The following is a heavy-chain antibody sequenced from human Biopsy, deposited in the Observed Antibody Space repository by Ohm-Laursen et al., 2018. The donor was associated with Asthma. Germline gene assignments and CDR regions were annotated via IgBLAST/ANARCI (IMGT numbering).Heavy chain of an antibody. CDR1: GFTFDDYG. Sequence: SLRLSCAASGFTFDDYGMHWVRQAPGKGLEWVSGISWNSGTIGYADSVKGRSTISRDNAKNSLYLQMNSLGPEDTAVYYCARDMGAGPNQPPSGSGSSHLYGMDVWGQGTTVTVSS. D-gene: IGHD3-10*01. V-gene: IGHV3-9*01. J-gene: IGHJ6*02. CDR3: ARDMGAGPNQPPSGSGSSHLYGMDV. CDR2: ISWNSGTI.